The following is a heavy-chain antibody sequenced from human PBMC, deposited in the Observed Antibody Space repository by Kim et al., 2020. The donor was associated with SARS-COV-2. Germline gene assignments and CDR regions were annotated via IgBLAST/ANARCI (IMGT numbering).Heavy chain of an antibody. CDR2: FSYSGST. CDR1: GASISSSSYY. V-gene: IGHV4-39*01. D-gene: IGHD2-2*01. Sequence: SETLSLTCAVSGASISSSSYYWCWIRQSPGKGLEWIGSFSYSGSTYYNPSLKSRVTISVDTSKNQLSLQLSSVTAADTAVYYCARHVDDHLLVVSPAFDFWGQGILVTVSS. CDR3: ARHVDDHLLVVSPAFDF. J-gene: IGHJ4*02.